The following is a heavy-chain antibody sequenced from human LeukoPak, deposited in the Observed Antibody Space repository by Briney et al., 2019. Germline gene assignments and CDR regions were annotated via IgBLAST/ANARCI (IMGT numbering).Heavy chain of an antibody. V-gene: IGHV3-15*01. CDR2: IKSKTDGGTT. J-gene: IGHJ4*02. Sequence: PGGTLRLSCAASGFTFSKAWMSWVRQAPGKGLEWVGRIKSKTDGGTTDYAAPVKGRFTISRDDSRNTLSLQMNSLKTEDTAVYYCTTITMIHEHEDYWGQGTLVTVSS. CDR3: TTITMIHEHEDY. D-gene: IGHD3-22*01. CDR1: GFTFSKAW.